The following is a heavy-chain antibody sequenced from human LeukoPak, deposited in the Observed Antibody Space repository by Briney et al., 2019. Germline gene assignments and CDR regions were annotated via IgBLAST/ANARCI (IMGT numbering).Heavy chain of an antibody. CDR2: IYYSGST. CDR1: GGSISSGGYY. V-gene: IGHV4-31*03. J-gene: IGHJ4*02. Sequence: PSETLSLTCTVSGGSISSGGYYWSWIRQHPGKGLEWIGYIYYSGSTYYNPSLKSRVTISVDKSKNQFSLKLSSVTAADTAVYYCARLPAVAGTNYFDYWGQGTLVTVSS. CDR3: ARLPAVAGTNYFDY. D-gene: IGHD6-19*01.